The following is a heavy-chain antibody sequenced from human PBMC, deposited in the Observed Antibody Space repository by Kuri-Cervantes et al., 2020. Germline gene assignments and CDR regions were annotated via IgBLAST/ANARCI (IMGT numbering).Heavy chain of an antibody. V-gene: IGHV1-2*02. Sequence: ASVKVSCKASGYTFTGYYMHWVRQAPGQGLEWMGWINPNSSGTSYAQKFQGRVTMTRDTSISTAYMELSRLRSDDTAVYYCARGGPENSGIWEGFDPWGQGTLVTVSS. J-gene: IGHJ5*02. D-gene: IGHD1-26*01. CDR1: GYTFTGYY. CDR3: ARGGPENSGIWEGFDP. CDR2: INPNSSGT.